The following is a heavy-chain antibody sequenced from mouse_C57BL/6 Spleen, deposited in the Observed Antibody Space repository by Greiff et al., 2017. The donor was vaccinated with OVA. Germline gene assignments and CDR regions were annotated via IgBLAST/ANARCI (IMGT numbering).Heavy chain of an antibody. CDR1: GFSFNNYA. J-gene: IGHJ2*01. CDR2: IRSKSNNYAT. CDR3: VRHLDY. Sequence: EVKLMESGGGLVQPKGSLKLSCAASGFSFNNYAMNWVSQAPGKGLEWVARIRSKSNNYATNYAVSVKDRFTISRDESESMLYLQMSNLKTGDTAIDCFVRHLDYWGQGTTLTVSS. V-gene: IGHV10-1*01.